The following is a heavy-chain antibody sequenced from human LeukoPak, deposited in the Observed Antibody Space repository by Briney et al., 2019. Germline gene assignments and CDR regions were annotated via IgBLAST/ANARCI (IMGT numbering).Heavy chain of an antibody. CDR3: AKSVYVLAVRDAFDI. J-gene: IGHJ3*02. V-gene: IGHV3-30*18. CDR1: GFTFSSYG. CDR2: ISYDGSNK. Sequence: PGGSLRLSCAASGFTFSSYGMHWVRQAPGKGLEWVAVISYDGSNKYYADSVKGRFTISRDNSKNTLYLQMNSLRAEDTAVYYCAKSVYVLAVRDAFDIWGQGTMVTVSS. D-gene: IGHD2-8*01.